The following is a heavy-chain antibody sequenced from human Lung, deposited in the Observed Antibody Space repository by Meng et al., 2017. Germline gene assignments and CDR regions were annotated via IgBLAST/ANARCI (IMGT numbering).Heavy chain of an antibody. V-gene: IGHV4-34*01. J-gene: IGHJ4*02. D-gene: IGHD4-11*01. Sequence: QVVLQEWGAGLLQPSETLSLTCVVSGGSFSDYYWSWIRQPPGKGLEWIGEINHSGSTNYNPSLESRATISVDTSQNNLSLKLSSVTAADSAVYYCARGPTTMAHDFDYWGQGTLVTVSS. CDR1: GGSFSDYY. CDR2: INHSGST. CDR3: ARGPTTMAHDFDY.